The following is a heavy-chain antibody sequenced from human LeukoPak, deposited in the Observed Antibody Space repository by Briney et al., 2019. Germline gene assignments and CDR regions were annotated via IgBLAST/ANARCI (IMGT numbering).Heavy chain of an antibody. Sequence: PGRSLTLSCVVSGITFSKSGMHWVRQAPGKGLEWLAFIWSGGTKQYYADSVKGRFTISRDNSKNMVYLQVSSLRVEDTAVYYCARDAGKTRLDYWGQGTLVTVSS. CDR3: ARDAGKTRLDY. J-gene: IGHJ4*02. V-gene: IGHV3-33*01. D-gene: IGHD3-10*01. CDR1: GITFSKSG. CDR2: IWSGGTKQ.